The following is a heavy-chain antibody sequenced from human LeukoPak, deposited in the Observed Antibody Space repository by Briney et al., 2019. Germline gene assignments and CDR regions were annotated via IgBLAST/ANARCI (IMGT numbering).Heavy chain of an antibody. J-gene: IGHJ4*02. V-gene: IGHV4-59*01. CDR1: GGSISSYY. Sequence: PSETLSLTCTVSGGSISSYYWSWIRQPPGKGLEWIGYIYYSGSTNYNPSLKSRVTISVDTSKNQFSLKLSSVTAADTAVYYCARGTGYSYGTQSFDYWGQGTLVTVSS. CDR3: ARGTGYSYGTQSFDY. D-gene: IGHD5-18*01. CDR2: IYYSGST.